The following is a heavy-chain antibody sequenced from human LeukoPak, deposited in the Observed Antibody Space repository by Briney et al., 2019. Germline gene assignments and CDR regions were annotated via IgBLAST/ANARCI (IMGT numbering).Heavy chain of an antibody. CDR2: ISGSGGST. J-gene: IGHJ6*02. Sequence: GGSLRLSCAASGFTFSSYAMSWVRQAPGKGLEWVSAISGSGGSTYYADSVKGRFTISRDNSKNTLYLQMNSLRAEDTAVYYCAKDGGDYYYYGMDVWGQGTTVTVSS. D-gene: IGHD3-16*01. V-gene: IGHV3-23*01. CDR3: AKDGGDYYYYGMDV. CDR1: GFTFSSYA.